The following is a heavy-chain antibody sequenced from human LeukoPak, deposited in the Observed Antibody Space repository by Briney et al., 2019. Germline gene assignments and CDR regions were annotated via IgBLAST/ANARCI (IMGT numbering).Heavy chain of an antibody. CDR1: GFTYSSHA. V-gene: IGHV3-30*04. D-gene: IGHD1-26*01. CDR3: ARDQGVGGTLGLYDY. J-gene: IGHJ4*02. CDR2: ISYDGTIK. Sequence: GGSLRLSCAASGFTYSSHAMHWVRQAPGKGLEFVAVISYDGTIKYYADSVRGRFTISRDNSKNTLDLQMNSLRDEDTALYYCARDQGVGGTLGLYDYWGQGTLVTVSS.